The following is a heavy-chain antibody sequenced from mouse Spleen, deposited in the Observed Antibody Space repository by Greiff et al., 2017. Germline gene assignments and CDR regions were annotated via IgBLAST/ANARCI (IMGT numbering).Heavy chain of an antibody. CDR1: GFTFSSYA. CDR2: ISSGGGNT. Sequence: EVMLVESGGGLVKLGGSLKLSCAASGFTFSSYAMSWVRQTPEKRLEWVATISSGGGNTYYPDSVKGRFTISRDNAKNTLYLQMSSLKSEDTAMYYCARLIYYYGSSYVDFDYWGQGTTLTVSS. J-gene: IGHJ2*01. CDR3: ARLIYYYGSSYVDFDY. V-gene: IGHV5-9*01. D-gene: IGHD1-1*01.